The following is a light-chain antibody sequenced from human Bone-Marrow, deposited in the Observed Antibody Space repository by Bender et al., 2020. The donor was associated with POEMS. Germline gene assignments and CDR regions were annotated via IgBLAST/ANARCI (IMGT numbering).Light chain of an antibody. J-gene: IGLJ2*01. V-gene: IGLV2-8*01. Sequence: QSALTQPASVSGSSGQSITISCTGTSNDIGGYNFVSWYQQHPGKAPKLIIYDVTDRPSGVPARFTASKSGNTASLTVSGLQAEDEAIYFCSSYAGSYNFVVFGGGTKLTVL. CDR2: DVT. CDR1: SNDIGGYNF. CDR3: SSYAGSYNFVV.